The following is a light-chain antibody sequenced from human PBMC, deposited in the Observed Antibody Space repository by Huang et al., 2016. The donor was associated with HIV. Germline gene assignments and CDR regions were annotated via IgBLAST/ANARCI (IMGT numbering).Light chain of an antibody. J-gene: IGKJ1*01. CDR3: QQYNTWPPWT. CDR2: GAS. CDR1: QSVSSN. Sequence: EIVMTQSPATLSVSPGERATLSCRASQSVSSNLAWYQQKPGQAPRLLIYGASTRATGIPARFSGSGSGTECTLTISSLQSGDFAVYYCQQYNTWPPWTFGQGTKVEIK. V-gene: IGKV3-15*01.